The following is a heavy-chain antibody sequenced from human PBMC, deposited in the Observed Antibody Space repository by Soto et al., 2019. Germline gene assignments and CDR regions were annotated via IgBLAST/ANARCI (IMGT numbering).Heavy chain of an antibody. D-gene: IGHD3-10*01. CDR3: TRSPVLVRGVRAFDY. V-gene: IGHV3-13*01. CDR2: IGTAGDT. CDR1: VFTFSRYD. Sequence: GGSLRLSCASSVFTFSRYDMRWVRQATGKSLEWVSAIGTAGDTYYPGSVKCRFTISRENAKNSLYLQMNSLRAGDTAVYYCTRSPVLVRGVRAFDYWGQGTLVTVSS. J-gene: IGHJ4*02.